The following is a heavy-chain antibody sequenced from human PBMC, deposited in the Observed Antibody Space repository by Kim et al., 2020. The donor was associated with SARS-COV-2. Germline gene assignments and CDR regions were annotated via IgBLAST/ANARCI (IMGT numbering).Heavy chain of an antibody. CDR1: GFIFNSHD. D-gene: IGHD5-12*01. V-gene: IGHV3-23*01. Sequence: GGSLRLSCAASGFIFNSHDMSWFRQAPEKGLEWISYIAPSGATFYADSVKGRFTISGDTSKNTVSLQMNSLRTEDTAVYYCARGHVADWGQGTLVTVSS. CDR3: ARGHVAD. J-gene: IGHJ4*02. CDR2: IAPSGAT.